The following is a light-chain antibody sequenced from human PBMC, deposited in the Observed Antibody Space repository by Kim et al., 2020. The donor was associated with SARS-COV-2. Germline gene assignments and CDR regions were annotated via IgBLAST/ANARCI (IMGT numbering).Light chain of an antibody. V-gene: IGKV3-15*01. Sequence: EIVMTQSPATLSVSRGERATLSCRASQSVSSNLAWYQQKPGQAPRLLIYGASTRATGIPARFSGSGSGTEFTLTISSLQSEDFAVYYCQQYNNWPRTFGQGTKLEI. CDR1: QSVSSN. J-gene: IGKJ2*01. CDR2: GAS. CDR3: QQYNNWPRT.